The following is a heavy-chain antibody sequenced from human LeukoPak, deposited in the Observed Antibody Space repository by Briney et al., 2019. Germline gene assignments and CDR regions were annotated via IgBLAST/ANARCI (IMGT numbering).Heavy chain of an antibody. CDR2: IYTSGST. CDR3: ARVSGGGAEFDY. CDR1: GGSISSYY. J-gene: IGHJ4*02. D-gene: IGHD1-26*01. V-gene: IGHV4-4*09. Sequence: SETLSLTCTVSGGSISSYYWSWIRQPPGKGLEWIGYIYTSGSTNYNPSLKSRVTISVDTSKNQFSLKLSSVTAADTAVYYCARVSGGGAEFDYWGQGTLVTVSS.